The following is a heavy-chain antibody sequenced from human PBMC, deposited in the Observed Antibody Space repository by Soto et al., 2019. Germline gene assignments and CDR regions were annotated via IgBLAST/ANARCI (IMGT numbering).Heavy chain of an antibody. CDR1: GDSVSRNRAA. CDR3: TRGRADYYGMDV. J-gene: IGHJ6*02. CDR2: TYYWSKWYN. V-gene: IGHV6-1*01. D-gene: IGHD6-19*01. Sequence: SQTLSLTCAISGDSVSRNRAAWNWIRQSPSRGLEWLGRTYYWSKWYNNYAGSVKSRITINPDTSKNQVSLQLNSVTPEDTAIYYCTRGRADYYGMDVWGQGTTVTVSS.